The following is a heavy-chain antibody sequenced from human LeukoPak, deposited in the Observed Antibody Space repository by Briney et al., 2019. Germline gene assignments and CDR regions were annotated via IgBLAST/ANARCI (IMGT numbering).Heavy chain of an antibody. Sequence: ASVKVSCKASGYTFTGYYMHWVRQAPGQGLEWMGRINPNSGGTNYAQKFQGRVTMTRDTSISTAYMELSRLRSGDTAVYYCARALMSPDYYDSSGVNDYWGQGTLVTVSS. J-gene: IGHJ4*02. CDR1: GYTFTGYY. CDR3: ARALMSPDYYDSSGVNDY. D-gene: IGHD3-22*01. V-gene: IGHV1-2*06. CDR2: INPNSGGT.